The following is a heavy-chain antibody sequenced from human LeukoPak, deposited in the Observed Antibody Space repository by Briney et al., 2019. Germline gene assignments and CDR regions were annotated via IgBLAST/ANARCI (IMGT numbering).Heavy chain of an antibody. V-gene: IGHV1-8*02. J-gene: IGHJ3*02. CDR3: ARTDYYDSSTDAFDI. CDR2: MNPNSGNT. CDR1: GGTFSSYA. D-gene: IGHD3-22*01. Sequence: GSSVKVSCRASGGTFSSYAINWVRQATGQGLEWMGWMNPNSGNTGYAQKFQGRVTMTRNTSISTAYMELSSLRSEDTAVYYCARTDYYDSSTDAFDIWGQGTMVTVSS.